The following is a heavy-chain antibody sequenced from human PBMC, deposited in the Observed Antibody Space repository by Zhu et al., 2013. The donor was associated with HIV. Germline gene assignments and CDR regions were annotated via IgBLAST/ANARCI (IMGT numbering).Heavy chain of an antibody. J-gene: IGHJ4*02. CDR1: GYTFTGYY. Sequence: QVQLVQSGAEVKKPGASVKVSCKASGYTFTGYYMHWVRQAPGQGLEWMGWINPNSGGTHYAQKFQGRVTMTRDTSISTAYVELSRLRSDDTAVYYCARDLARVEWERYYFDDWGQGTLVTVSS. D-gene: IGHD1-26*01. CDR2: INPNSGGT. V-gene: IGHV1-2*02. CDR3: ARDLARVEWERYYFDD.